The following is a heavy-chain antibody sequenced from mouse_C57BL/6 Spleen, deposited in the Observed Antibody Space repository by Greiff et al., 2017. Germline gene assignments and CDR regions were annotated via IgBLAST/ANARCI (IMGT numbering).Heavy chain of an antibody. Sequence: QVQLQQPGAELVMPGASVKLSCKASGYTFTSYWMHWVKQRPGQGLEWIGEIDPSDSYTNYNQKFKGKSTFTVDKSSSTAYMQLSSLTSEDSAVYYCARSEGLLRVDYWGQGTTLTVSS. V-gene: IGHV1-69*01. CDR2: IDPSDSYT. J-gene: IGHJ2*01. D-gene: IGHD1-1*01. CDR3: ARSEGLLRVDY. CDR1: GYTFTSYW.